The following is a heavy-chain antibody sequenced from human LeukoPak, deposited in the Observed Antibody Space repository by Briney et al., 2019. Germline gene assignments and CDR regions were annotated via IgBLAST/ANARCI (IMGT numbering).Heavy chain of an antibody. V-gene: IGHV1-3*01. CDR2: ISAGNGNT. D-gene: IGHD1-26*01. Sequence: ASVKDSFTASGYTFTIYAFHWVRQAPGQRLEWMGWISAGNGNTKYSQNFQGRVTFISNTSATTAFMELSSLRSEDAAVYYCARDSGSGNNDYWGQGTLVTVSS. CDR3: ARDSGSGNNDY. J-gene: IGHJ4*02. CDR1: GYTFTIYA.